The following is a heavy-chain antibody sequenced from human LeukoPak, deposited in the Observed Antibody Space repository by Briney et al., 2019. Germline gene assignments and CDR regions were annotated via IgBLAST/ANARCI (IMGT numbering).Heavy chain of an antibody. Sequence: ASVKASCKASGYTFTSYAMHWVRQAPGQRLEWMGWINAGNGNTKYSQKFQGRVTITRDTSASTAYVELSSLRSEDTAVYYCARGRLGTSCLDYWGQGTLVTVSS. V-gene: IGHV1-3*01. CDR1: GYTFTSYA. J-gene: IGHJ4*02. CDR3: ARGRLGTSCLDY. D-gene: IGHD2-2*01. CDR2: INAGNGNT.